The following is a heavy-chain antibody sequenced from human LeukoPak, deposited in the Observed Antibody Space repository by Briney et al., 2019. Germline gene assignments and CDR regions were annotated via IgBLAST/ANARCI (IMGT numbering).Heavy chain of an antibody. CDR3: ARDVPVQTSDAFDI. D-gene: IGHD1-1*01. CDR1: GGSVSSGDYY. V-gene: IGHV4-61*08. J-gene: IGHJ3*02. Sequence: PSETLSLTCTVSGGSVSSGDYYWSWIRQPPGKGLEWIGYISYSGRINYNPSLKSRVSISVDMSKNQFSLKLTYVTAADTAMYYCARDVPVQTSDAFDIWGQGTMVIVSS. CDR2: ISYSGRI.